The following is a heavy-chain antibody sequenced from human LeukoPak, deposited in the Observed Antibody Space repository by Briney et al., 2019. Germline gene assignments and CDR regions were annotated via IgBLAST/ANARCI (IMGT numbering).Heavy chain of an antibody. CDR2: IYYSGST. Sequence: SETLSLTCTVSGGSISSYYWSWIRQPPGKGLEWIGYIYYSGSTNYNPSLKSRVTISVDTSKNQFSLKLSSVTAADTAVYYCARGRVSSGPPGYWGQGTLVTVSS. D-gene: IGHD6-19*01. V-gene: IGHV4-59*12. CDR1: GGSISSYY. CDR3: ARGRVSSGPPGY. J-gene: IGHJ4*02.